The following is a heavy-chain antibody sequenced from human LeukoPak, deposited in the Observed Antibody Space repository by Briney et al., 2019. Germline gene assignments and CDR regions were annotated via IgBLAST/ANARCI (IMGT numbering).Heavy chain of an antibody. J-gene: IGHJ4*02. D-gene: IGHD6-13*01. Sequence: QPGRSLRLSCAASGFTFSSYGMHWVRQAPGKGLEWVAVISYDGSNKYYADSVKGRFTISRDNSKNTLYLQMNSLRAEDTAVYYCAKARIAAAGPFDYWGQGTLVTVSS. CDR1: GFTFSSYG. CDR3: AKARIAAAGPFDY. CDR2: ISYDGSNK. V-gene: IGHV3-30*18.